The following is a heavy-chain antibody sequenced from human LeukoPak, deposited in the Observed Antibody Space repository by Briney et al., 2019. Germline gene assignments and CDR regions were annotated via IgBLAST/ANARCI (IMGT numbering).Heavy chain of an antibody. CDR2: INSDGSST. J-gene: IGHJ4*02. Sequence: GGPLRLSCAASGFTFSSYWMHWVRQAPGKGLVWVSRINSDGSSTSYADSVKGRFTISRDNAKNTLYLQMNSLRAEDTAVYYCLFAPRGWFGNSWGQGTLVTVSS. CDR1: GFTFSSYW. V-gene: IGHV3-74*01. CDR3: LFAPRGWFGNS. D-gene: IGHD3-10*01.